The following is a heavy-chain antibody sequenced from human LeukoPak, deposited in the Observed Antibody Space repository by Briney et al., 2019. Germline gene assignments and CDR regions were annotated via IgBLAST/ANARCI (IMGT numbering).Heavy chain of an antibody. CDR1: GFTFDDYA. V-gene: IGHV3-33*06. Sequence: GRSLRLSCAASGFTFDDYAMHWVRQAPGKGLEWVAAIWYDGSSQYYTDSVKGRFTISRDNFRNTLYLQMNSLRADDTATYYCAKDLGLRGSPGPFDIWGQGTMVTVSS. CDR3: AKDLGLRGSPGPFDI. D-gene: IGHD1-26*01. CDR2: IWYDGSSQ. J-gene: IGHJ3*02.